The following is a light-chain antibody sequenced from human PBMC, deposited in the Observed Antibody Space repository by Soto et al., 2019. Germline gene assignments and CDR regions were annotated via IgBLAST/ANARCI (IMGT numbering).Light chain of an antibody. J-gene: IGLJ3*02. CDR3: QSYDSRVRV. V-gene: IGLV1-40*01. CDR2: GNS. Sequence: QSVLTQPPSVSGAPGQRVTISCTGSSSNIGAGYDVHWYQQLPGTAPKLLIYGNSNRPSGVPDRFSGSKSVTSASLASTGLKADDEADYYCQSYDSRVRVFGGVTKLTVL. CDR1: SSNIGAGYD.